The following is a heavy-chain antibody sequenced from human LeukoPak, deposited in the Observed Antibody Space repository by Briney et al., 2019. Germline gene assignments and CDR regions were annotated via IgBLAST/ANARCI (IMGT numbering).Heavy chain of an antibody. V-gene: IGHV4-39*07. CDR3: VRDVGQLWA. CDR2: AYYIGIT. CDR1: GGSLSSSSYY. D-gene: IGHD5-18*01. J-gene: IGHJ5*02. Sequence: SQTLSLTCTLSGGSLSSSSYYWGWIRQAPGKGLEWIGSAYYIGITYHNPSLRSRVTISVDTSKNQFSLKMTSVAAADTAVYYCVRDVGQLWAWGQGTLVTVSS.